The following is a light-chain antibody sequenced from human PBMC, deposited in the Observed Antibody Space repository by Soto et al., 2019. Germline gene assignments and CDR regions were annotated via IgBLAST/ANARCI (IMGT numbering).Light chain of an antibody. J-gene: IGKJ4*01. CDR3: QQSYKNPHT. Sequence: IQMTQSPSSLSASVGERVTITCRASQRIRTDLNWYQQRPGKAPKVLIYVASTLQTGVPSRFSGSSSGTDFNLTITSPQPEDFALYYCQQSYKNPHTFGGGTRVEIK. CDR1: QRIRTD. V-gene: IGKV1-39*01. CDR2: VAS.